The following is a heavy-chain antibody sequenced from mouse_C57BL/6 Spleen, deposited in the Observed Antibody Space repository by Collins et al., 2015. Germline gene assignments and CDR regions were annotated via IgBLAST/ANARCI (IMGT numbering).Heavy chain of an antibody. CDR1: GFNIKDTY. CDR3: ARSIYYDYDYAMDY. Sequence: EVQLQQSGAELVKPGASVKLSCTASGFNIKDTYMHWVKQRPEQGLEWIGRIDPANGNTKYDPKFQGKATITADTSSNTAYLQLSSLTSEDTAVYYCARSIYYDYDYAMDYWGQGTSVTVSS. J-gene: IGHJ4*01. V-gene: IGHV14-3*02. D-gene: IGHD2-4*01. CDR2: IDPANGNT.